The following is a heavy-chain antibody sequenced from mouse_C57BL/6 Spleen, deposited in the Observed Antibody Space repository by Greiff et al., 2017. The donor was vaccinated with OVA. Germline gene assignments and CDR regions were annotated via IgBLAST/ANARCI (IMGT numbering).Heavy chain of an antibody. CDR2: ISDGGSYT. V-gene: IGHV5-4*01. D-gene: IGHD1-1*01. CDR3: ARRGDYYGSSGGTWFAY. J-gene: IGHJ3*01. Sequence: EVQLVESGGGLVKPGGSLKLSCAASGFTFSSYAMSWVRQTPEKRLEWVATISDGGSYTYYPDNVKGRFTISRDNAKNNLYLQMSQLKSEDTAMYYCARRGDYYGSSGGTWFAYWGQGTLVTVSA. CDR1: GFTFSSYA.